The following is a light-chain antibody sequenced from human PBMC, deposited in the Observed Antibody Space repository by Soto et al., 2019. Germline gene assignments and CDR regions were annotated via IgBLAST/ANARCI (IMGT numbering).Light chain of an antibody. CDR1: ENVRTF. J-gene: IGKJ1*01. V-gene: IGKV3-11*01. CDR3: PQHSHWPPWT. Sequence: PGERATLSCRASENVRTFVDWYQQKPGQAPRLLIHGASNRATGIPARFSGSGSGTDFTLTISNLEPEAFAVYYCPQHSHWPPWTFGQGTRVEI. CDR2: GAS.